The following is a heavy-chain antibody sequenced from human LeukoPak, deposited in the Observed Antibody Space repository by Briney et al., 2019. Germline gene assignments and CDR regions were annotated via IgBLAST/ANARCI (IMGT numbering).Heavy chain of an antibody. CDR3: ARDFIRLSFDY. V-gene: IGHV3-7*01. J-gene: IGHJ4*02. CDR2: IKQDGQEK. CDR1: GFMFSNYW. Sequence: GGSLRLSCAASGFMFSNYWMSWVRQAPGKGLEWVANIKQDGQEKYYVASVKGRFTISRDNAKNSLYLQMNSLRDEDTAVCYCARDFIRLSFDYWGQGTLVTVSS. D-gene: IGHD3-16*01.